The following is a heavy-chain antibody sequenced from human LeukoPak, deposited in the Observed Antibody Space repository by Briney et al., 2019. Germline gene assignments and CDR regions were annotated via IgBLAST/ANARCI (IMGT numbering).Heavy chain of an antibody. D-gene: IGHD2-2*01. Sequence: QPGGSLRLSCAASGFTFDNAAMNWVRQAPGKGLQWVSAIDGSGDKTLYADSVKGRFTISRDNSKNILNLQMDSLRAEDTALYYCARETSGNKDLVVVPTTIRYGMDVWGQGTTVSVSS. V-gene: IGHV3-23*05. CDR2: IDGSGDKT. J-gene: IGHJ6*02. CDR3: ARETSGNKDLVVVPTTIRYGMDV. CDR1: GFTFDNAA.